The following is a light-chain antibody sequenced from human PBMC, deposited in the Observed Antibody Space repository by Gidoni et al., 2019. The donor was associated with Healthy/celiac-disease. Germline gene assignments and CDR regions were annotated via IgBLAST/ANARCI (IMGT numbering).Light chain of an antibody. CDR2: AAS. CDR3: QQSYSTPYT. V-gene: IGKV1-39*01. Sequence: DIQMTQSRSYLSASVGDRVTITCRASQSISSYLHWYQQKPGKAPKLLIYAASSLQSGVPSRFSGSGSGPDFTLTISSLQPEDFATYYCQQSYSTPYTFGQGTKLEIK. CDR1: QSISSY. J-gene: IGKJ2*01.